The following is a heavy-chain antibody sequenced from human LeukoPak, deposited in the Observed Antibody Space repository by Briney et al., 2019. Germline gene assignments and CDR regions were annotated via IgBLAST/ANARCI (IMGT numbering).Heavy chain of an antibody. J-gene: IGHJ4*02. D-gene: IGHD1-26*01. V-gene: IGHV4-59*01. CDR2: IHYTGTT. CDR3: AKFGAYCFDY. CDR1: AVSISGYY. Sequence: PSETLSLTCTVSAVSISGYYWSWIRQPPGKGLECIGYIHYTGTTHYNPSLKSRLTIAVDTSKNQFSLKLTSVTAADTAVYYCAKFGAYCFDYWGQGTLVTVSS.